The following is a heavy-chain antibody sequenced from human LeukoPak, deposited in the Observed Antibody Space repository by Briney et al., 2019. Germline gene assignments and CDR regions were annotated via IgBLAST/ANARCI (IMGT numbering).Heavy chain of an antibody. CDR3: ARQPIMYYYDSSGPADI. CDR1: GYSFTSYW. J-gene: IGHJ3*02. D-gene: IGHD3-22*01. V-gene: IGHV5-51*01. Sequence: GESLKISCQGSGYSFTSYWIGWVRQMPGKGLEWMGIIYPGDSDTRYSPSFQGQVTISADKSISTAYLQWSSLKASDTAMYYCARQPIMYYYDSSGPADIWGQGTMVTVSS. CDR2: IYPGDSDT.